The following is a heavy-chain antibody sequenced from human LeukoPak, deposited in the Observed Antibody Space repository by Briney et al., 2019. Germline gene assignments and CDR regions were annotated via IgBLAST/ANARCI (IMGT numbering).Heavy chain of an antibody. CDR1: GVSIRSDDSY. V-gene: IGHV4-30-4*01. CDR3: ARDKWVKAGSSWLHYAMDV. CDR2: MYYSGST. Sequence: SSQTLSLTSTVSGVSIRSDDSYWPWMRQTPGEGLEWIAYMYYSGSTYFNPSLKSRVSISEDTSKSQISLKLTSVTAADTAVYYCARDKWVKAGSSWLHYAMDVWGQGTTVIVSS. J-gene: IGHJ6*02. D-gene: IGHD6-13*01.